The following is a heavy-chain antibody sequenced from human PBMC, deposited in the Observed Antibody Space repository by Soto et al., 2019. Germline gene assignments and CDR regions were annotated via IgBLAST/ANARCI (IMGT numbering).Heavy chain of an antibody. V-gene: IGHV1-2*02. CDR3: ARGKAIDAEIYSWFAP. D-gene: IGHD2-2*01. Sequence: QVQPVQSGAEVKKPGASVKISCTASGHTFTGYDIHWVRQSPGQGLEWMGWINHNSGGTDYGQKFQGRVTMTTDTSNRTVYMELTRLRSADTAVYYGARGKAIDAEIYSWFAPLGQGTLVTVSS. CDR1: GHTFTGYD. J-gene: IGHJ5*02. CDR2: INHNSGGT.